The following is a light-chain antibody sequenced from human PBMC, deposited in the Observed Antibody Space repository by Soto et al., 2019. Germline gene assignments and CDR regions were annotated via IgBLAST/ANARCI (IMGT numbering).Light chain of an antibody. CDR2: AAS. V-gene: IGKV3-20*01. CDR3: QKDSTSVLT. J-gene: IGKJ4*02. Sequence: IVLTQSPGPLSLFPGKIATLSCRASQSVHNAYLASYQQKPGQAPRILLYAASKRTTGIPDRFSGRGSGTDFTITISRLEPEDFSVYYCQKDSTSVLTFGERTKVVIK. CDR1: QSVHNAY.